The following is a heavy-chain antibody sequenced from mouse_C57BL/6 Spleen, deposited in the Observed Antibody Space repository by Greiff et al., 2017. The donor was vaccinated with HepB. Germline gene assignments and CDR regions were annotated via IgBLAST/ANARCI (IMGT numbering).Heavy chain of an antibody. CDR1: GYAFSSYW. CDR2: IYPGDGDT. J-gene: IGHJ2*01. V-gene: IGHV1-80*01. Sequence: QVQLQQSGAELVKPGASVKISCKASGYAFSSYWMNWVKQRPGKGLEWIGQIYPGDGDTNYNGKFKGKATLTADKSSSTAYMQLSSLTSEDSAVYFCARDGKITSFDYWGQGTTLTVSS. D-gene: IGHD1-3*01. CDR3: ARDGKITSFDY.